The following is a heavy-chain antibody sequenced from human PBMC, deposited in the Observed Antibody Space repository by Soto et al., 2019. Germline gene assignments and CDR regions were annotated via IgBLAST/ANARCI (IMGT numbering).Heavy chain of an antibody. CDR3: AKSSRITLVRGVTDY. D-gene: IGHD3-10*01. CDR1: GFAFSDYA. V-gene: IGHV3-23*01. CDR2: ISGGAGDT. J-gene: IGHJ4*02. Sequence: PGGSLRLSCAASGFAFSDYAMNWVRQAPGKGLEWVSAISGGAGDTYYADSVKGRFTISRDNCKNTLYLQMKSLRAEDTAVYFCAKSSRITLVRGVTDYWGQGTLVT.